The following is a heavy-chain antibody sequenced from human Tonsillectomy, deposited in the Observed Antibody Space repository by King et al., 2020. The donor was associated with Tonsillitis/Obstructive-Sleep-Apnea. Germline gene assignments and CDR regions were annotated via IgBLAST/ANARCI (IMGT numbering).Heavy chain of an antibody. CDR3: ARQSQPDHYDSSGYPYFFDY. D-gene: IGHD3-22*01. J-gene: IGHJ4*02. Sequence: QLQESGPGLVKPSETLSLTCTVSGGSISSSRYYWGWIRQPPGKGLEWIGSIYYSGSTYYNPSLKSRVTIFVDTSKNQFSLKLSSVTAADTAVYYCARQSQPDHYDSSGYPYFFDYWGQGTLVTVSS. V-gene: IGHV4-39*01. CDR2: IYYSGST. CDR1: GGSISSSRYY.